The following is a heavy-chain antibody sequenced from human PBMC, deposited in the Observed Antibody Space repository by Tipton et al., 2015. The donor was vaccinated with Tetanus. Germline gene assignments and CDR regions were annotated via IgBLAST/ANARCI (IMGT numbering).Heavy chain of an antibody. Sequence: TLSLTCTVSGGSLSSGYYYWSWIRQPPGKGLEWIGFIFYNGSTYFNPSLKSRVAISVDTSKIQFSLRLASVTAADTAVYYCARAGSASTGLEKGFDPWGQGTLVTVSS. CDR2: IFYNGST. CDR3: ARAGSASTGLEKGFDP. CDR1: GGSLSSGYYY. D-gene: IGHD3-9*01. J-gene: IGHJ5*02. V-gene: IGHV4-61*01.